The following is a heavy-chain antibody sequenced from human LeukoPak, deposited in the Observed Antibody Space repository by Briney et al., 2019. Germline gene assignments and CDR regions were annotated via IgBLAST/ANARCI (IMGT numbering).Heavy chain of an antibody. CDR1: GFTFSNHA. J-gene: IGHJ4*02. V-gene: IGHV3-53*01. Sequence: PGGSPRLSCVASGFTFSNHAMDWVRQAPGKGLEWVSVIYSGGYTYYADSVKGRFTISRDNSKNTLYLQMNSLRAEDTAVYYCARDGQTGGWYRAFDCWGQGTLVTVSS. D-gene: IGHD6-19*01. CDR2: IYSGGYT. CDR3: ARDGQTGGWYRAFDC.